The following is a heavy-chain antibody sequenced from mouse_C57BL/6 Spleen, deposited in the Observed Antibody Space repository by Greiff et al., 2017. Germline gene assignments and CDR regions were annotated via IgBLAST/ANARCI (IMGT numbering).Heavy chain of an antibody. Sequence: QVQLQQPGTELVKPGASVKLSCKASGYTFTSSWMHWVKQRPGQGLEWIGNINPSNGGTNYNEKFKSKATLTVDKSSSTAYMQLSSLTSEDSAVYYCARCGSGNYYAMDYWGQGTSVTVSS. CDR1: GYTFTSSW. CDR2: INPSNGGT. CDR3: ARCGSGNYYAMDY. J-gene: IGHJ4*01. V-gene: IGHV1-53*01.